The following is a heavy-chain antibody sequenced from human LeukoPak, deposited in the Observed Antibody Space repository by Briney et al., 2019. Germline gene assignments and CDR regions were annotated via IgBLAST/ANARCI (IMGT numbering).Heavy chain of an antibody. V-gene: IGHV4-31*11. D-gene: IGHD2-21*02. CDR3: ARDVIVTSSPDAFDI. J-gene: IGHJ3*02. CDR1: GDSVSRGGYY. CDR2: ISNSGTT. Sequence: SETLSLTCAVSGDSVSRGGYYWTWIRQHPGKGLEWIGYISNSGTTSYNPSLKSRVSISLDTSNNEFSLRLRSVTAADTAVYYCARDVIVTSSPDAFDIWGQGTMVTVSS.